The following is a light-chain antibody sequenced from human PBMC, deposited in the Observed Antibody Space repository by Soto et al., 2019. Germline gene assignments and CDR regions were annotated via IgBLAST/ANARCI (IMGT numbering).Light chain of an antibody. CDR2: SNV. V-gene: IGLV1-44*01. Sequence: QLVLTQPPSASGTPGQRVTISCSGSSSNIGSNFVNWYQQLPGTAPKLLIYSNVQRPSGVPDRFSGSKSGTSASLAISGLQSEDEADYYCAAWDDSLNGRVFGGGTKLTVL. CDR1: SSNIGSNF. CDR3: AAWDDSLNGRV. J-gene: IGLJ2*01.